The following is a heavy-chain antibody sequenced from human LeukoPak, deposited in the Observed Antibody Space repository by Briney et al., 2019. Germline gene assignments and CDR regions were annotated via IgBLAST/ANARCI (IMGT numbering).Heavy chain of an antibody. V-gene: IGHV3-48*01. CDR3: AREGCSSTSCYGRDRITVGWFDP. CDR2: ISSSSSTT. J-gene: IGHJ5*02. Sequence: PGRSLRLSCAASGFTFSSYGMHWVRQAPGKGLEWVSYISSSSSTTYYADSVKGRFTISRDNAKNSLYLQMNSLRAEDTAVYYCAREGCSSTSCYGRDRITVGWFDPWGQGTLVTVSS. D-gene: IGHD2-2*01. CDR1: GFTFSSYG.